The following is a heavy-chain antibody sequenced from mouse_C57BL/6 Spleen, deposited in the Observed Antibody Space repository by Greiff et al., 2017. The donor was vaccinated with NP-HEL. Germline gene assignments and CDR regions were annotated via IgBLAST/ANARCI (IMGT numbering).Heavy chain of an antibody. D-gene: IGHD2-1*01. CDR3: TRGNYGMDY. CDR1: GFNINDDY. J-gene: IGHJ4*01. V-gene: IGHV14-4*01. Sequence: VQLQQSGAELVRPGASVTLSCTASGFNINDDYMHWVKQRPEQGLVWIGWIDPADGDPEYASKFQSQATITADTSSITAYLQLSSLTSEDTSVYYCTRGNYGMDYWGQGTSVTVSS. CDR2: IDPADGDP.